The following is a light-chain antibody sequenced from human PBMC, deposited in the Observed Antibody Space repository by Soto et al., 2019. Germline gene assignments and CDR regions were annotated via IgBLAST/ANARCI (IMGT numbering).Light chain of an antibody. Sequence: EIVMTQSAATLSVSPGERATLSCRASQSVSSNLAWYQQKPGQAPRLLIYGASTRATGISARFSGSRSGTEFTLTISSLQSEDFAVYYCQQYNNWPPTFGQGTRLEIK. V-gene: IGKV3-15*01. J-gene: IGKJ5*01. CDR3: QQYNNWPPT. CDR2: GAS. CDR1: QSVSSN.